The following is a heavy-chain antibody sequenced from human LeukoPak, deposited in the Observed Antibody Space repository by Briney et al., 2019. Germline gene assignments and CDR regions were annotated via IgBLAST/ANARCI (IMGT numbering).Heavy chain of an antibody. CDR1: GFTFSSYA. V-gene: IGHV3-23*01. CDR3: AKDFYYDSSGYPYAFDI. D-gene: IGHD3-22*01. Sequence: PPGGSLSLSCAASGFTFSSYAMSWVRQAPGKGLEWVSTISGSGGSTYYADSVNGRFTISRDNSKNTLYLQMNSLRGEDMAVYYCAKDFYYDSSGYPYAFDIWGQGTMVTVSS. J-gene: IGHJ3*02. CDR2: ISGSGGST.